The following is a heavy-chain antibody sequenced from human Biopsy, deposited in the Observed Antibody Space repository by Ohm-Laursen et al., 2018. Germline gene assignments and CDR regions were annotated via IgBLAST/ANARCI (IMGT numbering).Heavy chain of an antibody. D-gene: IGHD5/OR15-5a*01. J-gene: IGHJ5*02. CDR1: GYDFLDFH. Sequence: VASVKVSCKPSGYDFLDFHIHWVRQVPGQGLEWIGHINPHTGVTKYAQKFLDRITMTGDTSISTAYMDLSRLTSADTGIYYCARPSGGVSTIGFDPWGQGTLVIVSS. V-gene: IGHV1-2*05. CDR2: INPHTGVT. CDR3: ARPSGGVSTIGFDP.